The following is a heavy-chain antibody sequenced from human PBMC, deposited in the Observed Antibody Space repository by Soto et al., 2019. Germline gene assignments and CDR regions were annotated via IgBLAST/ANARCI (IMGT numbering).Heavy chain of an antibody. CDR1: GYTFTRYD. Sequence: QVQLVQSGAEVKKPGASVKVSCKASGYTFTRYDINWVRQATGQGLEWMGWMNPNSGNTGYAQKFQGRVTMTRNTSKSTAYMARSSLRSEETAVYYCAREATIGGDDYWGHGTRVTVPS. J-gene: IGHJ4*01. CDR3: AREATIGGDDY. D-gene: IGHD1-26*01. CDR2: MNPNSGNT. V-gene: IGHV1-8*01.